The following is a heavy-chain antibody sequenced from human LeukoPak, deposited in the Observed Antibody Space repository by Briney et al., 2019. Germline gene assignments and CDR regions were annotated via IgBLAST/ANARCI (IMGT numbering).Heavy chain of an antibody. CDR2: IYYSGST. D-gene: IGHD3-16*02. CDR3: ARKDRLIVDAFDI. Sequence: SETLSLTCTVSGGSISSYYWSWIRQPPGKGLEWIGYIYYSGSTNYNPPLKSRVTISVDTSKNQFSLKLSSVTAADTAVYYCARKDRLIVDAFDIWGQGTMVTVSS. V-gene: IGHV4-59*01. CDR1: GGSISSYY. J-gene: IGHJ3*02.